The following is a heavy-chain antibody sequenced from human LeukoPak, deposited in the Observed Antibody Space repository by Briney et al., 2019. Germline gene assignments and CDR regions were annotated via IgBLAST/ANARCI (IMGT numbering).Heavy chain of an antibody. CDR2: IYYSGST. CDR3: ARDIDSGINYYYMDV. Sequence: SETLSLTCTASGYSISSTYYWGWIRQPPGKGLEWIGYIYYSGSTNYNPSLKSRVTISVDTSKNQFSLKLSSVTAADTAVYYCARDIDSGINYYYMDVWGKGTTVTISS. CDR1: GYSISSTYY. D-gene: IGHD3-10*01. V-gene: IGHV4-61*01. J-gene: IGHJ6*03.